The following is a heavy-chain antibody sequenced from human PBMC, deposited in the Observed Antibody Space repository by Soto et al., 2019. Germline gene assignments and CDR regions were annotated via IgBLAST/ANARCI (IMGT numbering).Heavy chain of an antibody. D-gene: IGHD2-2*01. V-gene: IGHV4-30-4*01. Sequence: PAETLSLTCTVSGGAISSGDYYFFCIRQRPGNGLELIGYIYYSGSTYYNPSLKSRVTISVDTSKNQFSLKLSSVTAADTAVYYCARGEYCSSTSCSPGYYYYGMDVWGQGTTVTVSS. CDR2: IYYSGST. CDR1: GGAISSGDYY. CDR3: ARGEYCSSTSCSPGYYYYGMDV. J-gene: IGHJ6*02.